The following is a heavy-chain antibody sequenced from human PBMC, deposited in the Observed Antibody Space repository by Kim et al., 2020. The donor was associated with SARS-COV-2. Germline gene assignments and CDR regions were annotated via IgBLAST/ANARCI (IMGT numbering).Heavy chain of an antibody. CDR2: IYSGGST. CDR1: GFTVSSNY. J-gene: IGHJ4*02. CDR3: ARTMTGSPPWPSYFDY. V-gene: IGHV3-53*01. Sequence: GGSLRLSCAASGFTVSSNYMSWVRQAPGKGLEWVSVIYSGGSTYYADSVKGRFTISRDNSKNTLYLQMNSLRAEDTAVYYCARTMTGSPPWPSYFDYWGQGTLVTVSS. D-gene: IGHD3-9*01.